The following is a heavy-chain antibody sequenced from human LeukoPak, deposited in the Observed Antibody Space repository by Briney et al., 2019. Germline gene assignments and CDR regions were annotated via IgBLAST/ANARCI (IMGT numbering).Heavy chain of an antibody. V-gene: IGHV3-21*01. Sequence: GGSLRLSCAASGFTFGSYSMNWVPQAPGKGLEWVSSISSSSSYIYYADSVKGRFTISRDNAKNSLYLQMNSLRAEDTAVYYCAREPLIYDILTGYYLGYYFDYWGQGTLVTVSS. CDR2: ISSSSSYI. CDR1: GFTFGSYS. J-gene: IGHJ4*02. D-gene: IGHD3-9*01. CDR3: AREPLIYDILTGYYLGYYFDY.